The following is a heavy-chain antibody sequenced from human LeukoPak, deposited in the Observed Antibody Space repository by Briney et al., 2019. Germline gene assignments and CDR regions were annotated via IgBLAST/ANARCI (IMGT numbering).Heavy chain of an antibody. V-gene: IGHV3-7*01. CDR1: GFTFSDYY. Sequence: PGGSLRLSCAASGFTFSDYYMSWIRQAPGKGLEWVANIKQDGSEKNYVDSVKGRFTISRDNAKNSVDLQMNSLRVEDTAVYYCAELGITMIGGVWGKGTTVTISS. CDR2: IKQDGSEK. CDR3: AELGITMIGGV. J-gene: IGHJ6*04. D-gene: IGHD3-10*02.